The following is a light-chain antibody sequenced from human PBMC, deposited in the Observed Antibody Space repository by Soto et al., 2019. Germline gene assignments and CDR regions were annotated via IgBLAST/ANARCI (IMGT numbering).Light chain of an antibody. V-gene: IGLV2-14*01. CDR3: SSYSSSSLLV. Sequence: QSALTQPASVSGSPGQSITISCTGTSSDVGGYNYVSWYQHHPGKAPKLIISEVSDRPSGIANRFSGSKSGNTASLTISGLQAEDEADYYCSSYSSSSLLVFGGGTKVTVL. CDR1: SSDVGGYNY. CDR2: EVS. J-gene: IGLJ2*01.